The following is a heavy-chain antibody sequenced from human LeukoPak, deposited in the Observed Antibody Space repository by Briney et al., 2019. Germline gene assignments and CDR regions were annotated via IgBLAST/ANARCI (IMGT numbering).Heavy chain of an antibody. D-gene: IGHD6-25*01. CDR2: IYYSGST. Sequence: TSETLSLTCTGSGGSISSYYWSWIRQPPGKGLEWIGYIYYSGSTNYNPSLESRVTISVDTSKNQFSLKLSSVTAADTAVYYCARQGGGFWYFDLWGRGTLVTVSS. J-gene: IGHJ2*01. CDR1: GGSISSYY. V-gene: IGHV4-59*08. CDR3: ARQGGGFWYFDL.